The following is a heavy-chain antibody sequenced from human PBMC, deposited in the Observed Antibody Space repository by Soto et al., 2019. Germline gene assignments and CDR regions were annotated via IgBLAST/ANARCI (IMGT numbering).Heavy chain of an antibody. CDR2: IYYSGST. D-gene: IGHD6-6*01. CDR1: GGSISSYY. J-gene: IGHJ4*02. CDR3: AGFSKLRGFDY. V-gene: IGHV4-59*01. Sequence: ETLSLTCTVSGGSISSYYWSWIRQPPGKGLEWIGYIYYSGSTNYNPSLKSRVTISVDTSKNQFSLKLSSVTAADTAVYYCAGFSKLRGFDYWGQGTLVTVSS.